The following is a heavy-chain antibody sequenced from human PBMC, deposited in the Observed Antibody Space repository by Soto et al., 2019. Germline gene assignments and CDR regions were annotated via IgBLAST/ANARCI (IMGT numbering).Heavy chain of an antibody. CDR1: GGTFSSYR. D-gene: IGHD6-13*01. CDR2: IVPIRRAA. J-gene: IGHJ4*02. V-gene: IGHV1-69*01. CDR3: VRDSGAKLSSS. Sequence: QVQLVQSWAEVKKTGSSVRVSCKASGGTFSSYRLNWLRQAPGHGLEWVGGIVPIRRAAEYAQGFQGRVPITADETTRTSYMELRSLKSQDTAVYYCVRDSGAKLSSSWGQGTLVTVSS.